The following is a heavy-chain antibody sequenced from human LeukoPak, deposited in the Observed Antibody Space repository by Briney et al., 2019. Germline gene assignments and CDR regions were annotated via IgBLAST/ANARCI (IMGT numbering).Heavy chain of an antibody. CDR1: GASISSSSYY. CDR2: IYYLGST. Sequence: TSETLSLTCTVSGASISSSSYYWGWIRQPPGKGLEWIGSIYYLGSTFYNPSLKSRVTMSVATTKNHFSLKLTSVPAADPAVYYCARLQWFAASRLTSWGQGTLVTVSS. V-gene: IGHV4-39*02. CDR3: ARLQWFAASRLTS. D-gene: IGHD3-10*01. J-gene: IGHJ5*02.